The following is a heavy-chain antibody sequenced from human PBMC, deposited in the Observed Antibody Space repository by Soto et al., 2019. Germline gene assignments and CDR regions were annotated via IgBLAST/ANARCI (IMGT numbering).Heavy chain of an antibody. D-gene: IGHD3-22*01. J-gene: IGHJ4*02. CDR1: GGSISSSNW. Sequence: SETLSLTCAVSGGSISSSNWWSWVRQPPGKGLEWIGEIYHSGSTNYNPSLKSRVTISVDKSKNQFSLKLSSVTAADTAVYYCARGVAYYYDSSGYNFDYWGQGTLVTVSS. V-gene: IGHV4-4*02. CDR2: IYHSGST. CDR3: ARGVAYYYDSSGYNFDY.